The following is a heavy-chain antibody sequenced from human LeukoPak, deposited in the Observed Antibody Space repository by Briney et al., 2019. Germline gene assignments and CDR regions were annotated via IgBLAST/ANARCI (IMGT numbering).Heavy chain of an antibody. CDR1: GFTVSNYC. V-gene: IGHV3-53*01. CDR3: AKASWFGDLDPPRRLGSPTDDY. Sequence: PGGSLRLSCAASGFTVSNYCMSWVRQAPGRGLEWVSVIYSGGSTYYADSVKGRFTISRDNSKNTLYLQMNSLRAEGTAVYYCAKASWFGDLDPPRRLGSPTDDYWGQGTLVTVSS. CDR2: IYSGGST. D-gene: IGHD3-10*01. J-gene: IGHJ4*02.